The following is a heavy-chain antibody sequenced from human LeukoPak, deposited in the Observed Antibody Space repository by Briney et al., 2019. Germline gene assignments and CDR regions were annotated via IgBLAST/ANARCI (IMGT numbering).Heavy chain of an antibody. J-gene: IGHJ3*02. Sequence: SETLSLTCAVYGGSFSGYYWSWIRQPPGKGLEWIGEINHSGSTNYNPPLKSRVTISVDTSKNQFSLKLSSVTAADTAVYYCARGLMSDAFDIWGQGTMVTVSS. CDR1: GGSFSGYY. CDR2: INHSGST. V-gene: IGHV4-34*01. CDR3: ARGLMSDAFDI.